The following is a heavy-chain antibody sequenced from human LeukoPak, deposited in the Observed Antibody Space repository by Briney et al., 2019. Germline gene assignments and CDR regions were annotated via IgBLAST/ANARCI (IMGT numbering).Heavy chain of an antibody. CDR2: ISSSSSYI. CDR3: ARVKRVLGFDC. V-gene: IGHV3-21*01. Sequence: GGSLRLSCAASGFTFSSYSMNWVRQAPGKGLEWVSSISSSSSYIYYADSVKGRFTISSDNAKNSLYLQMNSLRAEDTAVYYCARVKRVLGFDCWGQGTLVTVSS. J-gene: IGHJ4*02. CDR1: GFTFSSYS.